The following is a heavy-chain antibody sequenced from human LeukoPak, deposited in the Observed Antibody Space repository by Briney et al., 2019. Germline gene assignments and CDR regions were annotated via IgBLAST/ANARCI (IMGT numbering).Heavy chain of an antibody. CDR3: AKDRRYGSGSYSADY. CDR2: ISYDGSNK. D-gene: IGHD3-10*01. Sequence: GGSLRLSCAASGFTFSSYAMHWVRQAPGKGLEWVAVISYDGSNKYYADSVKGRYTISRDNSKNTLYLQMNSLRAEDTAVYYCAKDRRYGSGSYSADYWGQGTLVTVSS. V-gene: IGHV3-30*04. CDR1: GFTFSSYA. J-gene: IGHJ4*02.